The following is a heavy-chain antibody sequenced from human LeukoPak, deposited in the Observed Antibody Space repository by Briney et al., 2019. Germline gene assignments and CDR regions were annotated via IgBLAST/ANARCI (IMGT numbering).Heavy chain of an antibody. J-gene: IGHJ5*02. D-gene: IGHD2-15*01. CDR1: GFTFSSYW. CDR3: ARDESSSGYCSGGSCYSITPGWFDP. Sequence: GGSLRLSCAASGFTFSSYWMSWVRQAPGKGLEWVANIEQDGSEKYYVDSVKGRFTISRDNAKNSLYLQMNSLRAEDTAVYYCARDESSSGYCSGGSCYSITPGWFDPWGQGTLVTVSS. V-gene: IGHV3-7*01. CDR2: IEQDGSEK.